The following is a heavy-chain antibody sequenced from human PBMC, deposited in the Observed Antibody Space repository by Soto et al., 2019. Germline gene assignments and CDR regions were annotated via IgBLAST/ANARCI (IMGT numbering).Heavy chain of an antibody. CDR3: ARGLTMVGVVPRDAPDKYYFES. V-gene: IGHV4-34*01. J-gene: IGHJ4*02. Sequence: QVQLQQWGAGLLKPSETLSLTCAVYGGSFSGYYWTWIRQPPGKGLEWIGEINHGGSTNYNPSLQSRGTISVDTSKNQFSLKGRSVTAADTAVYYCARGLTMVGVVPRDAPDKYYFESWGLGTLVTVSS. D-gene: IGHD3-10*01. CDR1: GGSFSGYY. CDR2: INHGGST.